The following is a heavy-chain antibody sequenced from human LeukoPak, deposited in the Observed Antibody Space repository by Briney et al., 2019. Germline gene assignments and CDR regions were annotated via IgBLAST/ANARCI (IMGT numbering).Heavy chain of an antibody. CDR3: ARCTTWYSGVY. Sequence: GESLQISCKGSGYDFSKYYIGWVRQMPGGGLEWMAVFYPGNSIPTYSPSLQGQVTMSVDNSITTAYLQWSSLKASDTAMYYCARCTTWYSGVYWGQGTLVTVSS. CDR2: FYPGNSIP. V-gene: IGHV5-51*01. CDR1: GYDFSKYY. J-gene: IGHJ4*02. D-gene: IGHD6-13*01.